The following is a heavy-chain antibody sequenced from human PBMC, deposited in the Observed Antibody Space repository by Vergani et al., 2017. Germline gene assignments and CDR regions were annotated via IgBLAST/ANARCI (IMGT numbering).Heavy chain of an antibody. J-gene: IGHJ4*02. CDR2: ISYDGSNK. V-gene: IGHV3-30-3*01. CDR3: ARGASGDYVSSFDY. CDR1: GFTFSSYA. D-gene: IGHD4-17*01. Sequence: QVQLVESGGGVVQPGRSLRLSCTASGFTFSSYAMHWVRPAPGKGLEWVAVISYDGSNKYYADSVTGRFTISRDNSKNTLYLQMNSLRAEDTAVYYCARGASGDYVSSFDYWGQGTLVTVSS.